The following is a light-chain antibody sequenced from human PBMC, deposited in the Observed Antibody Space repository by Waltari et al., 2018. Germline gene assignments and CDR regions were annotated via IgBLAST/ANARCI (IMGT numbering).Light chain of an antibody. J-gene: IGLJ7*01. CDR1: RPNIGNNY. V-gene: IGLV1-51*02. CDR3: GTWDSSLSGAV. Sequence: QSVLPQPPSVSAAPGQRVTISCSGGRPNIGNNYVSWYRQFPGTAPKLLIYENTERPSGIPGRFSGSKSGTSATLDITGLQAGDEADYYCGTWDSSLSGAVFGGGTHLTVL. CDR2: ENT.